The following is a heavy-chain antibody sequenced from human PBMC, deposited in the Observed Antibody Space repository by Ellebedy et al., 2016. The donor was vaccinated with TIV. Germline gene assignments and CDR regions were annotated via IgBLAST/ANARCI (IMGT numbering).Heavy chain of an antibody. CDR3: ARDAIERCSGGSCLSGDFDY. Sequence: ASVKVSCKTSGYTFRNYGINWVRQAPGQRLEWMGWINTDNANTKYSQKFQGRVTITRDTSASSTYMELSSLRSEDTAVYYCARDAIERCSGGSCLSGDFDYWGQGTLVTVSS. V-gene: IGHV1-3*04. D-gene: IGHD2-15*01. CDR2: INTDNANT. J-gene: IGHJ4*02. CDR1: GYTFRNYG.